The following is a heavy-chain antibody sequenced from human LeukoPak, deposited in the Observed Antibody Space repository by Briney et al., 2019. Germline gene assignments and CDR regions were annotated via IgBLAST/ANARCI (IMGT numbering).Heavy chain of an antibody. CDR3: ARDGWRYGREGSCYANNWFDP. Sequence: SETQSLSCVLSVYSIYLGYGWGWSGRPPGKGLDWIGTFCQGGDTFYNPSLKSRVPLSVDTSKNTFSLIVTSVTAPHTPVYFWARDGWRYGREGSCYANNWFDPWGQGTLVIVSS. V-gene: IGHV4-38-2*02. CDR1: VYSIYLGYG. J-gene: IGHJ5*02. CDR2: FCQGGDT. D-gene: IGHD3-22*01.